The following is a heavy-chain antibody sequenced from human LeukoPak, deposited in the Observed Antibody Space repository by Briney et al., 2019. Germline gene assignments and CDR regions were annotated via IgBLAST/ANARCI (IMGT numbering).Heavy chain of an antibody. CDR2: IYYSGST. CDR1: GGSISSSSYY. D-gene: IGHD2-2*01. Sequence: SETLSLTGTVSGGSISSSSYYWGWIRQPPGKGLEWIGSIYYSGSTYYNPSLKSRVTISVDTSKNQFSLKLSSVTAADTAVYYCARAKGTPGRNPVVVVPAAKGLSSAYYMDVWGKGTTVTVSS. CDR3: ARAKGTPGRNPVVVVPAAKGLSSAYYMDV. V-gene: IGHV4-39*01. J-gene: IGHJ6*03.